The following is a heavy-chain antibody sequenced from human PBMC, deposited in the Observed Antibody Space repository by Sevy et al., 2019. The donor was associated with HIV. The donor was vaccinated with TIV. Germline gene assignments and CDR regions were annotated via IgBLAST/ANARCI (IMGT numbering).Heavy chain of an antibody. J-gene: IGHJ4*02. CDR3: AKWDADRRWFFDY. CDR1: GFTFSSYN. Sequence: GSLRLSCVASGFTFSSYNMNWVRQAPGKGLEWVSSISSSSSYVYHADSVKGRFTISRDNAKNLLYLQMNSLRAEDTAVYYCAKWDADRRWFFDYWGQGTLVTVSS. CDR2: ISSSSSYV. V-gene: IGHV3-21*06. D-gene: IGHD1-26*01.